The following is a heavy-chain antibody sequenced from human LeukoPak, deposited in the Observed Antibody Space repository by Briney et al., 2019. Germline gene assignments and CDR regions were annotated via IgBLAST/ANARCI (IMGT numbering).Heavy chain of an antibody. Sequence: GGSLRLSCAASGFSFSSHALTWVRQAPEKGLEWVSGILSGGATYYADSVKGRFTISRDNSKNTLYLQMNSLRAEDTAVYYCASRSPLDYGVVYWGQGTLVTVSS. CDR2: ILSGGAT. D-gene: IGHD4-17*01. V-gene: IGHV3-23*01. CDR1: GFSFSSHA. J-gene: IGHJ4*02. CDR3: ASRSPLDYGVVY.